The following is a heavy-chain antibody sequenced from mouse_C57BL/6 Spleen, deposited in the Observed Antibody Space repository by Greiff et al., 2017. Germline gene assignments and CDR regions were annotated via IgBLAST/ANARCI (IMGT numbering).Heavy chain of an antibody. V-gene: IGHV1-82*01. J-gene: IGHJ1*03. CDR3: AQGNYWYFDV. CDR1: GYAFSSSW. D-gene: IGHD2-1*01. Sequence: VKLMESGPELVKPGASVKISCKASGYAFSSSWMNWVKQRPGKGLEWIGRIYPGDGDTNYNGKFKGKATLTADKSSSTAYMQLSSLTSEDSAVYFCAQGNYWYFDVWGTGTTVTVSS. CDR2: IYPGDGDT.